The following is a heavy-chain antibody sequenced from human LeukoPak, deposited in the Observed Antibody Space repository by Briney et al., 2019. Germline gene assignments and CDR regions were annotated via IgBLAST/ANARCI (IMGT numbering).Heavy chain of an antibody. D-gene: IGHD6-6*01. CDR2: IGPSGTAI. V-gene: IGHV3-48*03. J-gene: IGHJ4*02. CDR1: GFTFSSYA. Sequence: GGSLRLSCAASGFTFSSYAMNWVRQAPGRGLEWVSYIGPSGTAIYYADSVKGRFTISRDNAKNSLYLQMNSLRVEDTAIYYCARGGAARPDFWGQGTLVTVSS. CDR3: ARGGAARPDF.